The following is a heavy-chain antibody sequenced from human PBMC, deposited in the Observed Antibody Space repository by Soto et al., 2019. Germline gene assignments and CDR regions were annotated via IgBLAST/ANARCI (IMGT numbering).Heavy chain of an antibody. CDR3: AKETQQQLVRSLFDY. CDR1: GFTFSSYG. D-gene: IGHD6-13*01. J-gene: IGHJ4*02. V-gene: IGHV3-30*18. Sequence: PGGSLRLSCAASGFTFSSYGMHWVRQAPGKGLEWVAVISYDGSNKYYADSVKGRFTISRDNSKNTLYLQMNSLRAEDTAVYYFAKETQQQLVRSLFDYWGQGTLVTVSS. CDR2: ISYDGSNK.